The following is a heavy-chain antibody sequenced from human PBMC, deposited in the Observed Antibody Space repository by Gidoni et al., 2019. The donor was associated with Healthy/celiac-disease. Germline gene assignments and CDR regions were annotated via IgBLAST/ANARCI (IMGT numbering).Heavy chain of an antibody. Sequence: EVQLLESGGGLVQPGGSLRLSCAASGFTFSSYALSWVRQAPGKGLEWVSAISGSGGSTYYADSVKGRFTISRDNSKNTLYLQMNSLRAEDTAVYYCAKDRPTQILLWFGDWEGDYFDYWGQGTLVTVSS. V-gene: IGHV3-23*01. CDR3: AKDRPTQILLWFGDWEGDYFDY. CDR1: GFTFSSYA. CDR2: ISGSGGST. J-gene: IGHJ4*02. D-gene: IGHD3-10*01.